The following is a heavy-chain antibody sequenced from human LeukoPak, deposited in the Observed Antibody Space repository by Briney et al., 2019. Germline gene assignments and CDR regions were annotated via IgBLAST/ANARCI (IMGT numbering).Heavy chain of an antibody. V-gene: IGHV4-59*02. Sequence: PSETLPLTCTVSGGSVSSYYWSWIRQPPGKGLEWIGYIYYSGSTNYNPSLKSRVTISVDTSKNQFSLKLSSVTAADTAVYYCASPFLGITMAFQHWGQGTLVTVSS. J-gene: IGHJ1*01. D-gene: IGHD3-10*01. CDR3: ASPFLGITMAFQH. CDR2: IYYSGST. CDR1: GGSVSSYY.